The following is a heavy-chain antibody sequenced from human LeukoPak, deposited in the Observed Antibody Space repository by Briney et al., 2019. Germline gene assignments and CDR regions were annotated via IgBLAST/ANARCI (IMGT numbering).Heavy chain of an antibody. J-gene: IGHJ4*02. CDR2: IKQDESEK. V-gene: IGHV3-7*01. Sequence: PGGSLRLSCAASGFTFSSNWMSWVRQAPGKGLEWVANIKQDESEKYYVDSVKGRFTISRDNAKNSLYLQMNSLRAEDTAVYYCARDCAYQLLCHWGQGTLVTVSS. D-gene: IGHD2-2*01. CDR3: ARDCAYQLLCH. CDR1: GFTFSSNW.